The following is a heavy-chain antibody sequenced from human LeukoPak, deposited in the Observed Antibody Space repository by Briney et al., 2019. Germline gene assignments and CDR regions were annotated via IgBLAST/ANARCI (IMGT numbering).Heavy chain of an antibody. D-gene: IGHD6-19*01. Sequence: SSETLSLTCSVSDGSINTYFWSWIRQPAGKGLEWIGRIDSSGTTCLNPSLKSRVTISQDKSKKQFSLKLSSVTAADTAVYYCATGGYSAWCDYWGHGTQVIVSS. CDR1: DGSINTYF. CDR2: IDSSGTT. V-gene: IGHV4-4*07. J-gene: IGHJ4*01. CDR3: ATGGYSAWCDY.